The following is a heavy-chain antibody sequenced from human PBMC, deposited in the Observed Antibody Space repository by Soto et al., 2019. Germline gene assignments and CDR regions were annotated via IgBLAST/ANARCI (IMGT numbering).Heavy chain of an antibody. CDR2: ISGSGGST. CDR3: AKATIFGVVHIVGIDY. CDR1: GFTFSSYA. V-gene: IGHV3-23*01. D-gene: IGHD3-3*01. Sequence: LRLSCAASGFTFSSYAMSWVRQAPGKGLEWVSAISGSGGSTYYADSVKGRFTISRDNSKNTLYLQMNSLRAEDTAVYYCAKATIFGVVHIVGIDYWRQATLVTVSS. J-gene: IGHJ4*02.